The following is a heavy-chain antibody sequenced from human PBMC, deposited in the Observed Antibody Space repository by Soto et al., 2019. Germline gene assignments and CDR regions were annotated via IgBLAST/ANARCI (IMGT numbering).Heavy chain of an antibody. CDR1: SGSISSSNW. Sequence: SETLSLTCAVSSGSISSSNWWSWVRQPPGKGLEWIGEIYHSGSTNYNPSLKSRVTISVDKSKNQFSLKLSSVTAADTAVYYCARAYNWNDVWWFDPWGQGTLVTVSS. J-gene: IGHJ5*02. D-gene: IGHD1-1*01. V-gene: IGHV4-4*02. CDR2: IYHSGST. CDR3: ARAYNWNDVWWFDP.